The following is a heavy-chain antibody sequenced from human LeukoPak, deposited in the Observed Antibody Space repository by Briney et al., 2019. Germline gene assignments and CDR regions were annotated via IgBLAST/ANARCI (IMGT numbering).Heavy chain of an antibody. CDR3: ARRAGAYSHPYDY. V-gene: IGHV3-7*03. Sequence: GGSLRLSCAASGFTFSNYWMSWVRQAPGKGLEWVANIKQDGSEKYYADSVKGRFIISRDNAKNSLYLQMNSLRAEDTAVYYCARRAGAYSHPYDYWGQGTLVTVSS. CDR1: GFTFSNYW. CDR2: IKQDGSEK. J-gene: IGHJ4*02. D-gene: IGHD4/OR15-4a*01.